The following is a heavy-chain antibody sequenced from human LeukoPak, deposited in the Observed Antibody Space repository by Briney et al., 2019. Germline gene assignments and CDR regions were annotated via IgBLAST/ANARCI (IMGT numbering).Heavy chain of an antibody. CDR2: ISAYNGNT. CDR1: GYTFTSYG. CDR3: ARLVVPAAIAPYYYYYYMDV. Sequence: ASVKVSCKASGYTFTSYGISWVRQAPGQGLEWMGWISAYNGNTNYAQKLQGRVTMTTDTSTSTAYMELRSLRSDDTAVYYCARLVVPAAIAPYYYYYYMDVWGKGTTVTVSS. V-gene: IGHV1-18*01. D-gene: IGHD2-2*02. J-gene: IGHJ6*03.